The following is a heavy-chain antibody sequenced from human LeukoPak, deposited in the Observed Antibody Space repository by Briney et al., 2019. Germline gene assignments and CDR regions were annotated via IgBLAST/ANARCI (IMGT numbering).Heavy chain of an antibody. CDR2: IYYSGST. V-gene: IGHV4-38-2*02. D-gene: IGHD1-14*01. CDR1: GYSVSNGYY. J-gene: IGHJ4*02. CDR3: ARARRDVAEAMD. Sequence: SETLSLTCTVSGYSVSNGYYWDWIRQPPGKGLEWIGSIYYSGSTYYNPSLKSRVTISVDKSKNQFSLKLSSVTATDTAVYYCARARRDVAEAMDWGQGTLVTVSS.